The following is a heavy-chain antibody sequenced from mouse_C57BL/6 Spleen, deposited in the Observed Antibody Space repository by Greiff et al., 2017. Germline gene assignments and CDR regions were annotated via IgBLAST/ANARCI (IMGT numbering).Heavy chain of an antibody. D-gene: IGHD1-1*01. J-gene: IGHJ2*01. Sequence: VQLKESGPGLVKPSQSLSLTCSVTGYSITSGYYWNWIRQFPGNKLEWMGYISYDGSNNYNPSLKNRISITRYTSKNQFFLKLKSVTTEDTATYYCAREGVTTGYFDYWGQGTTLTVSS. CDR1: GYSITSGYY. CDR2: ISYDGSN. CDR3: AREGVTTGYFDY. V-gene: IGHV3-6*01.